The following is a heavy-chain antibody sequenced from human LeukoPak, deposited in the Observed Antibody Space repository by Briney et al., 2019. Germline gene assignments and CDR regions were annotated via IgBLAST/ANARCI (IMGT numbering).Heavy chain of an antibody. CDR3: ARSEVPAADGNWFDP. CDR2: IYPGDSDT. J-gene: IGHJ5*02. D-gene: IGHD2-2*01. Sequence: GESLKISCKGSGYSFTTYWIGWVRQMPGKGLEWMGIIYPGDSDTRYSPSFQGQVTISADKSISTAYLQWSSLKASDTAMYYCARSEVPAADGNWFDPWGQGTLVTVSS. V-gene: IGHV5-51*01. CDR1: GYSFTTYW.